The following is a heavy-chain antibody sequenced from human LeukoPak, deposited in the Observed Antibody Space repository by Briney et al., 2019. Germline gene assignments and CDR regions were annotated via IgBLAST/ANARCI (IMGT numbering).Heavy chain of an antibody. D-gene: IGHD5-18*01. Sequence: PGGSLRLSCAASGFTFSSYGMSWVRQAPGKGLEWVSAISGSGGSTYYADSVKGRFTISRDNAKTSLYLQMNSLRAEDTAVYYCARDLSGVAGYTYGRGIDYWGQGTLVTVPS. CDR1: GFTFSSYG. CDR3: ARDLSGVAGYTYGRGIDY. V-gene: IGHV3-23*01. CDR2: ISGSGGST. J-gene: IGHJ4*02.